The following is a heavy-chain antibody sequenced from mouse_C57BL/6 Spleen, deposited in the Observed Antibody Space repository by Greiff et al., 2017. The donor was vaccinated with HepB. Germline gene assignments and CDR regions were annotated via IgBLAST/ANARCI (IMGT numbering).Heavy chain of an antibody. V-gene: IGHV5-16*01. J-gene: IGHJ4*01. CDR2: INYDGSST. CDR1: GFTFSDYY. Sequence: EVKLMESEGGLVQPGSSMKLSCTASGFTFSDYYMAWVRQVPEKGLEWVANINYDGSSTYYLDSLKSRFIISRDNAKNILYLQMSSLKSEDTATYYCAREDGYPTIAKDDWGKGTSVTVAS. CDR3: AREDGYPTIAKDD. D-gene: IGHD2-3*01.